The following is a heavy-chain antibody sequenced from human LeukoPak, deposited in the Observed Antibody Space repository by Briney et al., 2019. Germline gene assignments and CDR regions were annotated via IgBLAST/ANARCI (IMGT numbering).Heavy chain of an antibody. CDR2: MYYSGST. J-gene: IGHJ4*02. CDR3: ARGYGSGSYSHFDY. Sequence: SETLSLTCTVSGGSTSSYYWSWIRQPPGKGLEWIGYMYYSGSTNYNPSLKSRVTISVDTSKNQFSLKLSSVTAADTAVYYCARGYGSGSYSHFDYWGQGTLATVSS. V-gene: IGHV4-59*01. CDR1: GGSTSSYY. D-gene: IGHD3-10*01.